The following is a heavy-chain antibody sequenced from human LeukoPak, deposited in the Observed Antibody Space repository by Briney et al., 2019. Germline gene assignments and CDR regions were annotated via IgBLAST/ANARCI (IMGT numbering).Heavy chain of an antibody. D-gene: IGHD3-3*01. J-gene: IGHJ4*02. V-gene: IGHV4-4*02. Sequence: SETLSLTCAVSGGSVTYTNWWTWVHQPPGKGLEWFGEDHIDGRTNYNPSLTDGLTMSVDLYENHISLKMTSVTAADTAVYYFAREGGFYRPLDYSGQGMLVTVSS. CDR3: AREGGFYRPLDY. CDR1: GGSVTYTNW. CDR2: DHIDGRT.